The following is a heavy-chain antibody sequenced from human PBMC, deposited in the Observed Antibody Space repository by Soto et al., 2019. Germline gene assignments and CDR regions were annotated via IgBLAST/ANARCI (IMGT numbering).Heavy chain of an antibody. J-gene: IGHJ3*01. V-gene: IGHV1-2*02. CDR1: GYTFTGYY. CDR3: ARGEDDHYDSNHVCES. D-gene: IGHD3-22*01. CDR2: INPNSGGT. Sequence: ASVNVSCKAAGYTFTGYYMHWARQAHGQGHEWMGWINPNSGGTNYAQKFQGRVTMTRDTSISTAYMELSRLRSDDTAVYYCARGEDDHYDSNHVCESWGQGTRVSV.